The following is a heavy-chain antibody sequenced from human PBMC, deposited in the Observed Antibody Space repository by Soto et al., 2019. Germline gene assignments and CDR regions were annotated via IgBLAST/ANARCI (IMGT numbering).Heavy chain of an antibody. V-gene: IGHV3-33*01. Sequence: GGSLRLSCAASGFTFDTYVMHWVRQAPGKGLEWVALMWFDGSKKYYGDSVRGRFTISRDNSKNTLYLQMNSLRAEDTAVYYCARGARDFDYWGQGTLVTVSS. CDR2: MWFDGSKK. CDR3: ARGARDFDY. J-gene: IGHJ4*02. D-gene: IGHD3-16*01. CDR1: GFTFDTYV.